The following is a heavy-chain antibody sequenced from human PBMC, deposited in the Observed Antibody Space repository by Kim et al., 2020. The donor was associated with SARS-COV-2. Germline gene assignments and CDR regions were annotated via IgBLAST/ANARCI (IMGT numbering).Heavy chain of an antibody. Sequence: GGSLRLSCAASGFTFSSYAMSWVRQAPGKGLEWVSAISGSGGSKYYADSVKGRFTISRDNSKNTLYLQMNSLRAEDTAVYYCAKNPSGHYYDSSGYYYYFDYWGQGTLVTVSS. V-gene: IGHV3-23*01. CDR3: AKNPSGHYYDSSGYYYYFDY. D-gene: IGHD3-22*01. CDR2: ISGSGGSK. CDR1: GFTFSSYA. J-gene: IGHJ4*02.